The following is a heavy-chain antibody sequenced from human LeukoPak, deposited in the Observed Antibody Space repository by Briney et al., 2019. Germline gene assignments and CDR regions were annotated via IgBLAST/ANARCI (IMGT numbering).Heavy chain of an antibody. V-gene: IGHV3-21*01. Sequence: GGSLRLSCAASGFTFDDYAMNWVRQAPGKGLEWVSSISSSSSYIYYADSVKGRFTISRDNAKNSLYLQMNSLRAEDTAVYYCARGLRSVVQSDYWGQGTLVTVSS. CDR3: ARGLRSVVQSDY. J-gene: IGHJ4*02. CDR1: GFTFDDYA. CDR2: ISSSSSYI. D-gene: IGHD4-23*01.